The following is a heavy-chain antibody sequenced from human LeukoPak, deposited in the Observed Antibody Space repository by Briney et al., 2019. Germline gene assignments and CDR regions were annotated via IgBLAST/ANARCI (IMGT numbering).Heavy chain of an antibody. CDR2: INPNSGGT. D-gene: IGHD1-14*01. V-gene: IGHV1-2*02. J-gene: IGHJ2*01. Sequence: GASVKGSCKASGYTFTGFYIQWVRQAPGQGLEWMGWINPNSGGTNYAQKFQDRVTMTRDTSISTAYMELSSLKSDDTAVYYCARPLTTSGWYFDLWGRGTLVTVSS. CDR3: ARPLTTSGWYFDL. CDR1: GYTFTGFY.